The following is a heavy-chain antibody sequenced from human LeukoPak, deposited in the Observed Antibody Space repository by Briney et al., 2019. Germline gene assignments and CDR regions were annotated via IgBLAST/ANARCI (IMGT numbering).Heavy chain of an antibody. CDR1: GGSFSGYY. D-gene: IGHD2-2*01. CDR2: INHSGST. J-gene: IGHJ5*02. V-gene: IGHV4-34*01. CDR3: ARGGYCSSTSCYRYWFDP. Sequence: SETLSLTCAVYGGSFSGYYWSWIRQPPGKGLEWMGEINHSGSTNYNPSLKSRVTISVDTSKNQSSLKLSSVTAADTAVYYCARGGYCSSTSCYRYWFDPWGQGTLVTVSS.